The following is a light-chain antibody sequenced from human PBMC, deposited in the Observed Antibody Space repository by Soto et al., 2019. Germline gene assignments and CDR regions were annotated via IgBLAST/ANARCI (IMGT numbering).Light chain of an antibody. CDR3: QQYGSSPWA. Sequence: DIVLTQSPGTLSLSPGERATLSCRASQSVSSSYLAWYQQKPGQAPRLLIYGASSRATGIPDRFSGSESGTDFTLTINRLEPEDFAVYYCQQYGSSPWAFGQGTKV. J-gene: IGKJ1*01. CDR1: QSVSSSY. V-gene: IGKV3-20*01. CDR2: GAS.